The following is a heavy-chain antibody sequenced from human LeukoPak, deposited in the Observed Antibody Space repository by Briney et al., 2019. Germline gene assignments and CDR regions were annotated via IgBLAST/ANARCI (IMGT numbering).Heavy chain of an antibody. CDR3: ARGIYQPYSGSFDY. CDR2: ISGSGGST. Sequence: PGGSLRLSCAASGFTFSNYAMSWVRQAPGKGLEWVSAISGSGGSTYYADSVKGRFTMSRDNSKNRLYLQINSLRAEDTAVYYCARGIYQPYSGSFDYWGQGTLVTVSS. CDR1: GFTFSNYA. J-gene: IGHJ4*02. V-gene: IGHV3-23*01. D-gene: IGHD1-26*01.